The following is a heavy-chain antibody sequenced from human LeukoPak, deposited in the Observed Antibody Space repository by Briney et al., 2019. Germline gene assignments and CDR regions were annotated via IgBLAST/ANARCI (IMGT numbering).Heavy chain of an antibody. V-gene: IGHV3-23*01. D-gene: IGHD3-10*01. CDR2: ISGSGGST. CDR1: GFTFSTYE. CDR3: AKGSTMVRGPWSY. J-gene: IGHJ4*02. Sequence: GGSLRLSCAASGFTFSTYEMNWVRQAPGKGLEWVSAISGSGGSTYYADSVKGRFTISRDNSKNTLYLQMNSLRAEDTAVYYCAKGSTMVRGPWSYWGQGTLVTVSS.